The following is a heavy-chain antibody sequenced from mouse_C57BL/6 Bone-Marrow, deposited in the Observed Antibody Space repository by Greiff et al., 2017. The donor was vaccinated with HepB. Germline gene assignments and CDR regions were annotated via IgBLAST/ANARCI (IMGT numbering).Heavy chain of an antibody. Sequence: VQLKESGGGLVKPGGSLKLSCAASGFTFSSYAMSWVRQTPEKRLEWVATISDGGSYTYYPDNVKGRFTISRDNAKNNLYLQMSHLKSEDTAMYYCARDLYGSSWYYFDYWGQGTTLTVSS. CDR3: ARDLYGSSWYYFDY. CDR1: GFTFSSYA. D-gene: IGHD1-1*01. CDR2: ISDGGSYT. J-gene: IGHJ2*01. V-gene: IGHV5-4*01.